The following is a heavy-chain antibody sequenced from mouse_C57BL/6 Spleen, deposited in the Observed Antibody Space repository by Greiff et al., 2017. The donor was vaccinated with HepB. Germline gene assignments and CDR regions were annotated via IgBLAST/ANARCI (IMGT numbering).Heavy chain of an antibody. D-gene: IGHD1-1*02. CDR3: AERGGNHWYFDD. CDR1: GYTFTSYW. J-gene: IGHJ1*03. Sequence: QVQLQQPGAELVRPGSSVKLSCKASGYTFTSYWMHWVKQRPIQGLEWIGNIDPSDSETHYNQKFKDKATLTVDKSSSTAYMQLSSLTSEDSADYYSAERGGNHWYFDDWGKGTTVTVSS. V-gene: IGHV1-52*01. CDR2: IDPSDSET.